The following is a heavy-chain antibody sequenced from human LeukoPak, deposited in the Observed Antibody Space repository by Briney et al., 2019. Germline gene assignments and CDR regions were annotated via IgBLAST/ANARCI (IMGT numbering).Heavy chain of an antibody. J-gene: IGHJ4*02. CDR2: INPNTGGA. V-gene: IGHV1-2*02. CDR3: ARGDCYDGSGFPDY. CDR1: GYTFTGFH. Sequence: ASVKVSCKASGYTFTGFHMHWVRQAPGQGLEWMGWINPNTGGANYARKFQGRVTMTRDTSISTAYMELSKLRSDDTAVYYCARGDCYDGSGFPDYWGPGTLVTVSS. D-gene: IGHD3-22*01.